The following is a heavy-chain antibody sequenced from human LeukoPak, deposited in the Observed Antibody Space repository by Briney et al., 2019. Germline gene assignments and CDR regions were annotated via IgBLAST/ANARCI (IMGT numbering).Heavy chain of an antibody. CDR3: AREGVMAAAVEVSYFDY. D-gene: IGHD6-13*01. CDR2: INPNSGGT. V-gene: IGHV1-2*04. CDR1: GYTFTGYY. J-gene: IGHJ4*02. Sequence: ASVKVSCKASGYTFTGYYMHWVRQAPGQGLEWMGWINPNSGGTNYAQKFQGWVTMTRDTSISTAYMELSRLRSDDTAVYYCAREGVMAAAVEVSYFDYWGQGTLVTVSS.